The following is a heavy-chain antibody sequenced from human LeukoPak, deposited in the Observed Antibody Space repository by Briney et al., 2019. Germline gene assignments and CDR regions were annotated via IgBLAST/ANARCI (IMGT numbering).Heavy chain of an antibody. CDR3: ARLGYCSSTSCYKGNAFDI. V-gene: IGHV5-51*01. Sequence: GESLKISCKGSGYSFTSYWIGWVRQMPGKGLEWMEIVYPGDSATRYSPSFQGQVTISADKSISTAYLQWRRLKASDTAMYYCARLGYCSSTSCYKGNAFDIWGQGTMVTVSS. CDR2: VYPGDSAT. J-gene: IGHJ3*02. D-gene: IGHD2-2*02. CDR1: GYSFTSYW.